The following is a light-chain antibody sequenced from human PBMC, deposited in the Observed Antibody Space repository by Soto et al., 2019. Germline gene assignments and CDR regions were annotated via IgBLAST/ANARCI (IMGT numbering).Light chain of an antibody. CDR3: QQRNNWPQIT. CDR1: QSVSNS. CDR2: DAS. J-gene: IGKJ5*01. V-gene: IGKV3-11*01. Sequence: DILFTPAPPPPCLSPRGRANLSPPASQSVSNSLAWYQQKPGQAPRLLIYDASNRATGIPARFSGSGSGTDFTLSISSLEPEDFAVYYCQQRNNWPQITFGQGTRLEI.